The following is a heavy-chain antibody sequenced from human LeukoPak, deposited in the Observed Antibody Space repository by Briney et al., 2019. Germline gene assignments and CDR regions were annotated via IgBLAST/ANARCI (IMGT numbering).Heavy chain of an antibody. Sequence: GGSLRLSCVPSGFSFTIYWMSWVRPAPGEGRGWVATIKQDGSEKYYVDSVKGRFTISRDNAKNSLYLQMNSLRAEDTAVYYCARDPDYYDSNPDYWGQGTLVTVSS. J-gene: IGHJ4*02. CDR2: IKQDGSEK. D-gene: IGHD3-22*01. CDR1: GFSFTIYW. V-gene: IGHV3-7*01. CDR3: ARDPDYYDSNPDY.